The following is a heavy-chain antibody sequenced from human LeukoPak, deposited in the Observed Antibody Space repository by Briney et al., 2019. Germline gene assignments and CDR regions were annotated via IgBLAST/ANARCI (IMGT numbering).Heavy chain of an antibody. Sequence: ASVKVSCKASGGTFSDYALNWERQAPGQGLEWMGVFIPMLGTANSTQKFQGRVTITADMSTNTAYMELSSLRSEDTAVYFCAAIPVFGVVLHQEPVWGKGTTVTVSS. CDR1: GGTFSDYA. V-gene: IGHV1-69*10. CDR2: FIPMLGTA. J-gene: IGHJ6*04. D-gene: IGHD3-3*01. CDR3: AAIPVFGVVLHQEPV.